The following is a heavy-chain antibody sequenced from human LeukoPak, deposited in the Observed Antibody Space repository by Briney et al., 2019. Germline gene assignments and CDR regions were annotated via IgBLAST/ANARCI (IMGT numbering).Heavy chain of an antibody. Sequence: ASVKVSCKASGGTFSSYAISWVRQAPGQGLEWMGGIIPIFGTANYAQKFQGRVTITADESTSTAYMELSSLRSEHTAVYYCARFSGYSSGWYGWGQGTLVTVSS. CDR1: GGTFSSYA. D-gene: IGHD6-19*01. CDR3: ARFSGYSSGWYG. CDR2: IIPIFGTA. J-gene: IGHJ4*02. V-gene: IGHV1-69*01.